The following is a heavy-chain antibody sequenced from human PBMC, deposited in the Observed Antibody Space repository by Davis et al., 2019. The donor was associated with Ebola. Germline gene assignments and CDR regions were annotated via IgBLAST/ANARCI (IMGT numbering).Heavy chain of an antibody. Sequence: ETLSLTCTVSGGSISSSSYYWGWVRQAPGKGLEWVSAISGSGDSTYYADSVKGRFTISRDNSQNTLSLQMNSLRAEDTAVYYCAEIYWVRYGMDVWGQGTTVTVSS. CDR2: ISGSGDST. CDR3: AEIYWVRYGMDV. D-gene: IGHD2-8*02. J-gene: IGHJ6*02. CDR1: GGSISSSSYY. V-gene: IGHV3-23*01.